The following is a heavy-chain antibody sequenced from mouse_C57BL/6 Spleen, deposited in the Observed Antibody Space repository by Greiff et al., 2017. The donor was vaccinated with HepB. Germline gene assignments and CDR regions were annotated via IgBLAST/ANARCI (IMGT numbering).Heavy chain of an antibody. CDR3: ASELGTTVRYFDV. Sequence: EVQLVESEGGLVQPGSSMKLSCTASGFTFSDYYMAWVRQVPEKGLEWVANINYDGSSTYYLDSLKSRFIISRDNAKNILYLQMSSLNAEDTATYYCASELGTTVRYFDVWGTGTTFTVSS. CDR1: GFTFSDYY. V-gene: IGHV5-16*01. D-gene: IGHD1-1*01. J-gene: IGHJ1*03. CDR2: INYDGSST.